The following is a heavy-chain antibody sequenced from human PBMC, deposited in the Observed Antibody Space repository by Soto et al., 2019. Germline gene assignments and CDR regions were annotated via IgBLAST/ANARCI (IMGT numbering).Heavy chain of an antibody. V-gene: IGHV3-48*01. CDR3: ARDTSGRYSSGWSLYYGMDV. D-gene: IGHD6-19*01. J-gene: IGHJ6*02. CDR1: GFTFSRFS. Sequence: GGSLRLSCVASGFTFSRFSMNWVRQAPGKGLEWLSYISTTGNTIFYADSVKGRFTISRDNSKNTLYLQMNSLRAEDTAVYYCARDTSGRYSSGWSLYYGMDVWGQGTTVTVSS. CDR2: ISTTGNTI.